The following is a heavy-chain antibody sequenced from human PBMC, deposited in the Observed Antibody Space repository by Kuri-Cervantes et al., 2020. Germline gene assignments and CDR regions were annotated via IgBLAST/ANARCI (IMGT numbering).Heavy chain of an antibody. CDR1: GGSISSYY. CDR2: IYYSGST. V-gene: IGHV4-59*08. CDR3: ARGIGDYGDYVFPAFDI. Sequence: SETLSLTCTVSGGSISSYYWSWIRQPPGKGLEWIGYIYYSGSTNYNPSLKSRVTISVDTSKNQFSLKLSSVTAADTAVYYCARGIGDYGDYVFPAFDIWGQGTMVTVSS. J-gene: IGHJ3*02. D-gene: IGHD4-17*01.